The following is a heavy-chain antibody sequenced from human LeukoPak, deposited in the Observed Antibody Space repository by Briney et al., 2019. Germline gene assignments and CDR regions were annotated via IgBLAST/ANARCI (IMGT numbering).Heavy chain of an antibody. CDR2: INWNGGRT. CDR1: GFTFNDYG. J-gene: IGHJ4*02. CDR3: ARDKLMGDSYFVY. V-gene: IGHV3-20*04. Sequence: GGSLRLSCAASGFTFNDYGMSWVRQAPGKGLEWVSGINWNGGRTGYADSMKGRFIISRDNAKNSLYLQMNGLRAEDTAVYYCARDKLMGDSYFVYWGQGTLVTVSS. D-gene: IGHD2-21*02.